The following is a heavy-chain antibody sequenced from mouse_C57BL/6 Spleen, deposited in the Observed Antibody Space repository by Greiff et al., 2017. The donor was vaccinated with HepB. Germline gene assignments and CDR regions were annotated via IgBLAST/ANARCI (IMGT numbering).Heavy chain of an antibody. J-gene: IGHJ4*01. CDR2: IYPGDGDT. D-gene: IGHD2-4*01. CDR1: GYAFSSSW. Sequence: QVQLKQSGPELVKPGASVKISCKASGYAFSSSWMNWVKQRPGKGLEWIGRIYPGDGDTNYNGKFKGKATLTADKSSSTAYMQLSSLTSEDSAVYFCARDDYPHYAMDYWGQGTSVTVSS. V-gene: IGHV1-82*01. CDR3: ARDDYPHYAMDY.